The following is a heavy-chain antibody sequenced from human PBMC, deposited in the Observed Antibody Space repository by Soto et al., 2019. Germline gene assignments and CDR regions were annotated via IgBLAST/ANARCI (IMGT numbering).Heavy chain of an antibody. CDR3: AKERDDAFDI. Sequence: GGSLRLSCAASGFTFSSYAMSWVRQAPGKGLEWVSTISGRGDDTYYTDYVKGRFTISRDNSKNTLYLQMNSLRAEDTAVYYCAKERDDAFDIWGQGTMVTVSS. J-gene: IGHJ3*02. CDR2: ISGRGDDT. V-gene: IGHV3-23*01. CDR1: GFTFSSYA.